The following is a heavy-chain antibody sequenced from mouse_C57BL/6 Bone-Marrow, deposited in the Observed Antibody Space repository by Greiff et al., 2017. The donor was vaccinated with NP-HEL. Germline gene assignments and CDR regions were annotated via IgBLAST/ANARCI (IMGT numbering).Heavy chain of an antibody. V-gene: IGHV5-17*01. D-gene: IGHD1-1*01. CDR1: GFTFSDYG. CDR2: ISSGSSTI. J-gene: IGHJ2*01. CDR3: ARGMHYYGSSYYYFDY. Sequence: EVQLVESGGGLVKPGGSLKLSCAASGFTFSDYGMHWVRQAPEKGLEWVAYISSGSSTIYYADTVKGRFTISRDNAKNTLFLQMTSLRSEDTAMYYCARGMHYYGSSYYYFDYWSQGTTLTVAS.